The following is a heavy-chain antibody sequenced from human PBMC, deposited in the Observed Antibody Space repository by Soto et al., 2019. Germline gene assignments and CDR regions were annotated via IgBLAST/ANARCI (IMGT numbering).Heavy chain of an antibody. J-gene: IGHJ3*02. D-gene: IGHD2-2*01. V-gene: IGHV3-9*01. CDR1: GFTFDDYA. CDR3: AKDPTAYCSSTSCVGAFDI. CDR2: ISWNSGSI. Sequence: GGSLRLSCAASGFTFDDYAMHWVRQAPGKGLEWVSGISWNSGSIGYADSVKGRFTISRDNAKNSLYLQMNSLRAEDTALYYCAKDPTAYCSSTSCVGAFDIWGQGTMVTVSS.